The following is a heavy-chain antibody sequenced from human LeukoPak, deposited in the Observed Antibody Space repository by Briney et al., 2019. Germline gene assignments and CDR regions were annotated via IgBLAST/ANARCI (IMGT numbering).Heavy chain of an antibody. CDR1: GGSVSSGSYY. CDR3: ARGYCSSTSCSHYYNWFDP. Sequence: SETLSLTCTVSGGSVSSGSYYWSWIRPPPGKGLEWIGYIYYSGSTNYNPSLKSRVTISVDTSKNQFSLKLSSVTAADTAVYYCARGYCSSTSCSHYYNWFDPWGQGTLVTVSS. D-gene: IGHD2-2*01. V-gene: IGHV4-61*01. J-gene: IGHJ5*02. CDR2: IYYSGST.